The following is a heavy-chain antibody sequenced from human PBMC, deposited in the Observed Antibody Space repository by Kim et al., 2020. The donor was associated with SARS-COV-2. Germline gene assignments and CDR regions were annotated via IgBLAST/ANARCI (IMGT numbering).Heavy chain of an antibody. CDR3: ARDEVDCSSISCYLAY. D-gene: IGHD2-2*01. V-gene: IGHV3-21*01. J-gene: IGHJ4*02. Sequence: DAVKGRLTISRANAKNSLYLQMHSLRAEDTAVYYCARDEVDCSSISCYLAYWGQGTLVTVSS.